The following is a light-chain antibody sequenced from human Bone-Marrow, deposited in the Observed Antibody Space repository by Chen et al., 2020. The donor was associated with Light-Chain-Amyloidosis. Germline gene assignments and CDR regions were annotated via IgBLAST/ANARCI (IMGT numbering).Light chain of an antibody. Sequence: SYVLTQPSSVSVAPGQTATIAYVGNNFGSTSVHWYQQTPGQAPLLVVYDDSDRPSGIPERLSGSNSGNTATLTSSRVEAGDEADYYCQVWDRSSDRPVFGGGTKLTVL. J-gene: IGLJ3*02. V-gene: IGLV3-21*02. CDR1: NFGSTS. CDR3: QVWDRSSDRPV. CDR2: DDS.